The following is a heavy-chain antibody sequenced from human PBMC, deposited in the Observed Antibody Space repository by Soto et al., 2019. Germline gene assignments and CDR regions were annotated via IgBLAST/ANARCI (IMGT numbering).Heavy chain of an antibody. V-gene: IGHV1-69*02. D-gene: IGHD3-10*01. CDR1: GYTFNFYT. CDR3: ATSYGSGYRAFDS. Sequence: QVQLVQSGADVQRPGSSVRVSCKASGYTFNFYTINWVRQAPGQGLQWMGRINPILSMSNYAPRFQGRVTMTADKSTSTAYMELSSLRSEDTAMYYCATSYGSGYRAFDSWGQGALVTVSS. J-gene: IGHJ4*02. CDR2: INPILSMS.